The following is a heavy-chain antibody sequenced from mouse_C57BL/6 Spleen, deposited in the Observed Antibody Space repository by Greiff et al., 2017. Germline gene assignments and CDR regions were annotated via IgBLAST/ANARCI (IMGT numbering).Heavy chain of an antibody. Sequence: QVQLHQSGAELVRPGTSVKVSCKASGYAFTNYLIEWVKQRPGQGLEWIGVINPGSGGTNYNEKFKGKATLTADKSSSTAYMQLSSLTSEDSAVYFCARWGLLEDYAMDYWGQGTSVTVSS. V-gene: IGHV1-54*01. CDR3: ARWGLLEDYAMDY. J-gene: IGHJ4*01. D-gene: IGHD2-10*01. CDR2: INPGSGGT. CDR1: GYAFTNYL.